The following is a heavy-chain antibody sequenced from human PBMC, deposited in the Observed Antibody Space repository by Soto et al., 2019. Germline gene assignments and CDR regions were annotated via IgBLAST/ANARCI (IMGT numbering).Heavy chain of an antibody. CDR2: IYYSGST. V-gene: IGHV4-31*03. J-gene: IGHJ2*01. D-gene: IGHD4-17*01. CDR3: ARGVPTVVWRNWYFDL. Sequence: QVQLQESGPGLVKPSQTLSLTCTVSGGSISSGGYYWSWIRQHPGKGLEWIGYIYYSGSTYYNPSLKSRVTISVDTSKNQFYLKLSSVTAADTDGYYCARGVPTVVWRNWYFDLWGRGTLVTVSS. CDR1: GGSISSGGYY.